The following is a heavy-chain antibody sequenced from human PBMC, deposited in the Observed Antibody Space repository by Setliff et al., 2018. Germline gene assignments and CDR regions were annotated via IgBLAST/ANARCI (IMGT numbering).Heavy chain of an antibody. CDR1: GGSISSGSDY. V-gene: IGHV4-61*09. CDR2: IYTSGST. J-gene: IGHJ3*02. D-gene: IGHD6-25*01. CDR3: ARSPANGGHDAFDI. Sequence: SETLSLTCSVSGGSISSGSDYWTWIRQPAGKGLEWIGHIYTSGSTNYNPSLKSRVTISVDTSKNQFSLKLSSVTAADTAVYYCARSPANGGHDAFDIWGRGTMVTVSS.